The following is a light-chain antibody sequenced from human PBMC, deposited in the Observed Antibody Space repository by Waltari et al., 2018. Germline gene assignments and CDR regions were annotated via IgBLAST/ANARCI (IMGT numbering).Light chain of an antibody. CDR2: SAS. V-gene: IGKV1-9*01. J-gene: IGKJ1*01. CDR3: QQLHTYPPWT. Sequence: DVQLTQSPSFVSASVGDRVTITCRASQGIGIFLAWYQQKPGTAPKLLIFSASTLQTGVPSRFSGSGSWTDFTLTSSNLQPEDFATYYCQQLHTYPPWTFGPGTRVEMK. CDR1: QGIGIF.